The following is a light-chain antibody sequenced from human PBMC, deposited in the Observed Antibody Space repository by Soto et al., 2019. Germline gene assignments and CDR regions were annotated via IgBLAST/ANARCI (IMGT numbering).Light chain of an antibody. V-gene: IGKV1-27*01. CDR1: QDIRNF. CDR3: QKYSSGPV. J-gene: IGKJ3*01. Sequence: DIQMTQSPTSLSASVGDRVTITCRASQDIRNFVAWYQQKPGKAPKLLIYAASTLHSGVPSRFSGSGSGTDFTLTINSLQPEAVATYSCQKYSSGPVFGPGTKVEIK. CDR2: AAS.